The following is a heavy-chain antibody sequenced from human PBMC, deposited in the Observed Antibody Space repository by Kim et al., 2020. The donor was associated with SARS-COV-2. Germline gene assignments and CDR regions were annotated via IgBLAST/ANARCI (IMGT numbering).Heavy chain of an antibody. CDR1: GFTFSSYA. CDR2: ISGSGGST. J-gene: IGHJ6*02. Sequence: GGSLRLSCAASGFTFSSYAMSWVRQAPGKGLEWVSAISGSGGSTYYADSVKGRFTISRDNSKNTLYLQMNSLRAEDTAVYYCAKDTGIQLWLIPFYYGMDVWGQGTTVTVSS. CDR3: AKDTGIQLWLIPFYYGMDV. D-gene: IGHD5-18*01. V-gene: IGHV3-23*01.